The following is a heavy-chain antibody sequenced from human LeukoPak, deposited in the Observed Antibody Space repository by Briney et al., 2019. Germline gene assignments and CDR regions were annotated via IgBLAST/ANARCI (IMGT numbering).Heavy chain of an antibody. CDR2: IYYSGST. Sequence: SETLSLTCTVSGGSISSSSYYWGWIRQPPGKGLEWIGSIYYSGSTNYNPSLKSRVTISVDTSKNQFSLKLSSVTAADTAVYYCARRRRASSSWYAENAFDIWGQGTMVTVSS. CDR3: ARRRRASSSWYAENAFDI. V-gene: IGHV4-39*07. CDR1: GGSISSSSYY. D-gene: IGHD6-13*01. J-gene: IGHJ3*02.